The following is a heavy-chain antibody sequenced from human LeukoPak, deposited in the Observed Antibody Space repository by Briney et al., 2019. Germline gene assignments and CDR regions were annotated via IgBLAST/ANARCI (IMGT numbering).Heavy chain of an antibody. Sequence: GGSLRLSCAASGFTFSNYWMHWVRQAPGKGLVWVSRINSDGINTSYADSVKGRFTISRDNAKNTLNLQMNSLRPEDTALYYCVKDRRNPYRPEGPFDPWGQGTLVTVSS. J-gene: IGHJ5*02. CDR2: INSDGINT. V-gene: IGHV3-74*01. CDR1: GFTFSNYW. D-gene: IGHD1-14*01. CDR3: VKDRRNPYRPEGPFDP.